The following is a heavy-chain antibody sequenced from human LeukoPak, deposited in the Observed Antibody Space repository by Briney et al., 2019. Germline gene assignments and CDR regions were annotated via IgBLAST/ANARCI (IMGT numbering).Heavy chain of an antibody. CDR2: IYHSGST. V-gene: IGHV4-38-2*02. CDR3: ARGLGALRPGGSWFDP. Sequence: SETLSLTCTVSGYSISSGYYWGWIRQPPGKGLEWIGSIYHSGSTYYNPSLKSRVTISVDTSKNQFSLKLSSVTAADTALYYCARGLGALRPGGSWFDPWGQGTLVTVSS. CDR1: GYSISSGYY. J-gene: IGHJ5*02. D-gene: IGHD1-26*01.